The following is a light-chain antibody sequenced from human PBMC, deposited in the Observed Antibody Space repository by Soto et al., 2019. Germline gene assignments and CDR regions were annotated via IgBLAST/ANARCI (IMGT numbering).Light chain of an antibody. CDR3: CSYAGSYPWV. CDR1: SSDVGGYNY. J-gene: IGLJ3*02. Sequence: QSALPQPRSVSGSPGQSGTISCTGTSSDVGGYNYVSWYQQHPGKAPKLRIYDVSKRPSGVPDRFSGSKSGNTASLTISGLQAEDEADYYCCSYAGSYPWVFGGGTKVTVL. CDR2: DVS. V-gene: IGLV2-11*01.